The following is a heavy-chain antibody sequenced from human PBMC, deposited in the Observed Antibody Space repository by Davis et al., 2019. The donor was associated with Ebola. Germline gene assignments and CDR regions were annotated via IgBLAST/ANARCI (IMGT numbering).Heavy chain of an antibody. J-gene: IGHJ5*02. CDR3: ARDAISSGYAS. D-gene: IGHD5-12*01. CDR1: GGSISGYY. CDR2: IYDSGST. Sequence: MPSETLSLTCTVSGGSISGYYWTWIRQPPGRRLEWIGYIYDSGSTNYSPSLKSRVTISVDKSKNQFSLKLSSVTAADTAVYYCARDAISSGYASWGQGTLVTVSS. V-gene: IGHV4-59*12.